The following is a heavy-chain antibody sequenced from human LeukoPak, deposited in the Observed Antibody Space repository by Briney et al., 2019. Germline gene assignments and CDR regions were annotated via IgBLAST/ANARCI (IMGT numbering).Heavy chain of an antibody. CDR3: ARAVFGHYFDNSGYYFDF. V-gene: IGHV1-2*02. Sequence: ASVKVSCKASGYTFTGYYMHWVRQAPGQGLEWMGWVNPHSGGTSYAQKFQGRVTMTRDTSITTAYMELTRLESDDTAVYYCARAVFGHYFDNSGYYFDFWGQGSLATVSS. CDR2: VNPHSGGT. CDR1: GYTFTGYY. D-gene: IGHD3-22*01. J-gene: IGHJ4*02.